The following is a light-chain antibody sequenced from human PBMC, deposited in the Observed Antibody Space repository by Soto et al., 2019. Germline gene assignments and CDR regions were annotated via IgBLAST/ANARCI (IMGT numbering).Light chain of an antibody. CDR3: SAYTSSRTHVV. J-gene: IGLJ2*01. CDR2: EVS. V-gene: IGLV2-14*01. CDR1: SSDVGGYNY. Sequence: QSALTQPASVSGSPGQSITISCTGTSSDVGGYNYVSWYQQHPGKAPKLMIYEVSHRPSGVSDRFSGSKSGNTASLTISGLQAEDEADYYCSAYTSSRTHVVFGGGTKLTVL.